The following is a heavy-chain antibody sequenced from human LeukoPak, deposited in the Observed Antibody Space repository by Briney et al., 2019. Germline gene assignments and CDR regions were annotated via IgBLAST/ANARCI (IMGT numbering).Heavy chain of an antibody. V-gene: IGHV4-30-2*01. Sequence: PSETLSLTCTVSGGSISSGGYYWSWIRQPPGKGLEWIGYIYHSGSTYYNPSLKSRVTISVDRSKNQFSLKLSSVTAADTAVYYCARGPLSSIAAQLDYWGQGTLVTVSS. CDR1: GGSISSGGYY. D-gene: IGHD6-6*01. CDR3: ARGPLSSIAAQLDY. J-gene: IGHJ4*02. CDR2: IYHSGST.